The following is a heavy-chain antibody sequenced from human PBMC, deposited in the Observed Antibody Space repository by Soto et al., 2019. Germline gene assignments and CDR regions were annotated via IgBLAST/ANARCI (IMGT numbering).Heavy chain of an antibody. J-gene: IGHJ4*02. CDR3: AAGPYSSSPASC. D-gene: IGHD6-13*01. V-gene: IGHV1-2*07. CDR2: INPNSGGT. CDR1: GYTFTGYY. Sequence: ASVKVSCKASGYTFTGYYMHWVRQAPGQGLEWMGWINPNSGGTNYARKFQERVTITRDMSTGKAYMELSSLRSEDTAVYYCAAGPYSSSPASCWGQGTLVTVSS.